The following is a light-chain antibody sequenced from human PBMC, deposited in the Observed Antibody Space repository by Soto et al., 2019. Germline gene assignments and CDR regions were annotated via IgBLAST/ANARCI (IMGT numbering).Light chain of an antibody. CDR2: AAS. Sequence: IPMTQSPSTLSASVGDRVTITCRASQSISSCLAWYRQKPGKAPKLLIYAASSLESGVPSRFSGSGSGTEFTLPISSMQPEDFATYYCQQSYSTHRPFGPGTKVDIK. CDR1: QSISSC. CDR3: QQSYSTHRP. J-gene: IGKJ3*01. V-gene: IGKV1-39*01.